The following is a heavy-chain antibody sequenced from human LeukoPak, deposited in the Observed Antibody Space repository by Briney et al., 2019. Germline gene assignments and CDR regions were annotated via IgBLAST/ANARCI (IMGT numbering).Heavy chain of an antibody. J-gene: IGHJ4*02. D-gene: IGHD4-17*01. CDR1: GFTFSSYP. V-gene: IGHV3-7*03. CDR2: INEGGSGK. CDR3: ARAVTSTEGY. Sequence: GGSLRLSCAASGFTFSSYPVHWVRQAPGKGLEWVASINEGGSGKYYVDSVKGRFTISRDNAQKSLYLEMHSLRAEDTAVYYCARAVTSTEGYWGQGTLVTVSS.